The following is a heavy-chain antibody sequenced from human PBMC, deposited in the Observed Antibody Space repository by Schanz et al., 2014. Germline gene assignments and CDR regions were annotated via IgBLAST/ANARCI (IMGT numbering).Heavy chain of an antibody. CDR2: FDVEDVET. D-gene: IGHD3-10*01. Sequence: QVQLLQSGSEVKKPRASGKASCVISGYTVSALAMHWVRQAPGKGLEWLGGFDVEDVETIYAQKFHGRVTMTEETYSETAYMKLISLTSADAAVYYCSTNSPFRMVRGSNAFDAWGQGTMVTVSS. CDR3: STNSPFRMVRGSNAFDA. J-gene: IGHJ3*01. CDR1: GYTVSALA. V-gene: IGHV1-24*01.